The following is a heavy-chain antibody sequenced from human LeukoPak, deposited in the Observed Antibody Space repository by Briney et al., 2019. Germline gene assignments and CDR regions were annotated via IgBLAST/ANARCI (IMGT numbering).Heavy chain of an antibody. V-gene: IGHV4-59*08. CDR1: GGSISGYF. CDR3: ARRTYFDL. J-gene: IGHJ2*01. CDR2: IYYSGST. Sequence: SETLSLTCTVSGGSISGYFWSWVRQPPGKGLEWIGYIYYSGSTTYNPSLKSRVTISVDTSKNQFSLRLTSVTAADTAVYYCARRTYFDLWGRGTLVTVSS.